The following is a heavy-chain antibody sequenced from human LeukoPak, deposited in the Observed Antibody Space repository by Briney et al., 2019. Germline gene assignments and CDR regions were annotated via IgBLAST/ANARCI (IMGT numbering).Heavy chain of an antibody. CDR2: ISSDSSYI. D-gene: IGHD4-17*01. CDR3: VRGSYGAYDY. V-gene: IGHV3-21*01. Sequence: GGCLRLSCAASGFNFNTYTMNWVRQAPGKGLEWVSSISSDSSYIYYADAVQGRFTVSRDNAKYSLYLQMNSLRAEDTAVYYCVRGSYGAYDYWGQGSLVTVSS. CDR1: GFNFNTYT. J-gene: IGHJ4*02.